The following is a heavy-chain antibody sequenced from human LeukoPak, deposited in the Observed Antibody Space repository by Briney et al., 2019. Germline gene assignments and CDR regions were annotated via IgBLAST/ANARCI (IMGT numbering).Heavy chain of an antibody. D-gene: IGHD6-19*01. CDR1: GFAFSFFA. Sequence: GGSLRLSCEASGFAFSFFAMSWLRQAPGKGLEWVSSISSGSGHVYYADSMKGRFTISRDNAKSSLYLQMNSLRAEDTAVYYCARFLTVAVVPQRVDCWGQGTLVTVSS. V-gene: IGHV3-21*01. CDR3: ARFLTVAVVPQRVDC. J-gene: IGHJ4*02. CDR2: ISSGSGHV.